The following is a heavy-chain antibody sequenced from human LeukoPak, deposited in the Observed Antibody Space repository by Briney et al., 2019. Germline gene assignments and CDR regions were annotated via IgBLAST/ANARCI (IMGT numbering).Heavy chain of an antibody. Sequence: SVKVSCKASGGTFSSYTISWVRQAPGQGLEWMGRIIPILGIADYAQKFQGRVTITADKSTSTAYMELSSLRSEDTAVYYCARDSPYCSSTSCYNFDYWGQGTLVTVSS. D-gene: IGHD2-2*02. J-gene: IGHJ4*02. CDR1: GGTFSSYT. CDR2: IIPILGIA. CDR3: ARDSPYCSSTSCYNFDY. V-gene: IGHV1-69*04.